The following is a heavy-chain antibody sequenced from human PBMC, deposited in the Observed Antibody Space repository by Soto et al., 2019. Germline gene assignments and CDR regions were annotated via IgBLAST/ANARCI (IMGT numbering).Heavy chain of an antibody. V-gene: IGHV1-69*06. Sequence: SVKVSCKASGGTFSSYAISWVRQAPGQGLEWMGGIIPIFGTANYAQKFQGRVTITADKSTSTAYMELSSLRSEDTAVYYCAREAYCGGDCSYAFDIWGQGTMVTVS. CDR3: AREAYCGGDCSYAFDI. CDR1: GGTFSSYA. CDR2: IIPIFGTA. D-gene: IGHD2-21*02. J-gene: IGHJ3*02.